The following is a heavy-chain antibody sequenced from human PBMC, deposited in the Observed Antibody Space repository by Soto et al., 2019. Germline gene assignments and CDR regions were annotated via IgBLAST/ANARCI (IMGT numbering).Heavy chain of an antibody. CDR1: GFTFSSYA. CDR3: AKRLGPGGSSGDWGFFDY. D-gene: IGHD7-27*01. V-gene: IGHV3-23*01. Sequence: GGSLRLSCAASGFTFSSYAMSWVRQAPGKGLEWVSAIRGSGGSTYYADSVKGRFTISRDNSKNTLYLQMNSLRAEDTAVYYCAKRLGPGGSSGDWGFFDYWGQGTLVTVSS. CDR2: IRGSGGST. J-gene: IGHJ4*02.